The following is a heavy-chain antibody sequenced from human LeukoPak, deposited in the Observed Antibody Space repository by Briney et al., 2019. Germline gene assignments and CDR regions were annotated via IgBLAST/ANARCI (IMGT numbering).Heavy chain of an antibody. V-gene: IGHV4-59*12. CDR2: IYYSGSA. Sequence: SETLSLTFTVSGGSISRYYWSWIRQPPGKGLEWVGYIYYSGSANYNPSLKSRVTMSVDTSKNQFSLKLTSVTAADSAVYYCAREGPVAGPWGQGTLVTVSS. J-gene: IGHJ5*02. CDR3: AREGPVAGP. D-gene: IGHD6-13*01. CDR1: GGSISRYY.